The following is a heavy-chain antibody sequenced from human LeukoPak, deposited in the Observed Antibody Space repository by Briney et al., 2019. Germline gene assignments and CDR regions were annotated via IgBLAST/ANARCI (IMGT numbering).Heavy chain of an antibody. CDR3: ARGLYFGSGSYYKLIDS. CDR1: GFTFSNYW. Sequence: QTGGSLRLSCAASGFTFSNYWMHWVRQAPGKGLVFVSLIKSDESITTYADSVKGRFTISRDNAKNTLYLQMNGLRAEDTAVYYCARGLYFGSGSYYKLIDSWGQGTLVTVSS. CDR2: IKSDESIT. V-gene: IGHV3-74*01. J-gene: IGHJ5*01. D-gene: IGHD3-10*01.